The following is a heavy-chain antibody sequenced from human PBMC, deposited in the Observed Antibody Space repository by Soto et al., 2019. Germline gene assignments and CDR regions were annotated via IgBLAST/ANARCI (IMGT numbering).Heavy chain of an antibody. CDR2: ISYDGSNK. V-gene: IGHV3-30-3*01. J-gene: IGHJ6*02. D-gene: IGHD1-26*01. Sequence: QVQLVESGGGVVQPGRSLRLSCAASGFTFSSYAMHWVRQAPGKGLEWVAVISYDGSNKYYADSVKGRFTISRDNSKNTLYLQMNSLRAEDTAVYYCARDRGRRSGSRPYYYYGMDVWGQVTTVTVSS. CDR3: ARDRGRRSGSRPYYYYGMDV. CDR1: GFTFSSYA.